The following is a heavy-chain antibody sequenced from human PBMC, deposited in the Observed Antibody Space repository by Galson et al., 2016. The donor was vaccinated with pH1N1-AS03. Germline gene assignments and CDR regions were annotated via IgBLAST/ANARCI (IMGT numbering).Heavy chain of an antibody. CDR3: ATAGNYFDIRRFDY. J-gene: IGHJ4*02. Sequence: SVKVSCKASGLTFSSYAISWVRQAPGQGLEWMGGVKGVFRTTNYAQKFQGRITITMDQSTGTAYMEVSSLRAADTAVYYCATAGNYFDIRRFDYWGQGTPVTVFS. D-gene: IGHD3-9*01. CDR1: GLTFSSYA. CDR2: VKGVFRTT. V-gene: IGHV1-69*05.